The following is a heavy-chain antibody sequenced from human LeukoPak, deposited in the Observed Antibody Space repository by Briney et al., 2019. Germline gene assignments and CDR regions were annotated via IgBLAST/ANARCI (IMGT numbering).Heavy chain of an antibody. D-gene: IGHD3-10*01. J-gene: IGHJ4*02. CDR3: ARDLPEWGILVRGEIFDY. V-gene: IGHV3-21*04. Sequence: NPGGSLRLSCAASGFTFSGYAMNWVRQAPGKGLEWVSSISSSSYYIYYADSVKGRFTISRDSAKNSLYLQMNSLRAEDTAVYYCARDLPEWGILVRGEIFDYWGQGTLVTVSS. CDR2: ISSSSYYI. CDR1: GFTFSGYA.